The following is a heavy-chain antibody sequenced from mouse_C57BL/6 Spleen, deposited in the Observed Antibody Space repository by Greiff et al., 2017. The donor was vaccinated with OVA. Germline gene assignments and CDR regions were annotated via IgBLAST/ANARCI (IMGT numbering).Heavy chain of an antibody. J-gene: IGHJ1*03. D-gene: IGHD2-4*01. Sequence: EVQRVESGPGLVKPSQPLSLTCSVTGYSITSGYYWNWIRQFPGNKLEWMGYISYDGSNNYNPSLKNRISITRDTSKNQFFLKLNSVTTEDTATYYCARFNYDYDGYFDVWGTGTTVTVSS. CDR2: ISYDGSN. CDR1: GYSITSGYY. V-gene: IGHV3-6*01. CDR3: ARFNYDYDGYFDV.